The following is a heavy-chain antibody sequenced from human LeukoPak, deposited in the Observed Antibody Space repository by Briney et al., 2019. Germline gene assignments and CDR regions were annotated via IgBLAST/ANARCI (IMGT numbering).Heavy chain of an antibody. D-gene: IGHD3-22*01. J-gene: IGHJ4*02. CDR1: GFTFSSYA. V-gene: IGHV3-23*01. Sequence: PWGSLRLSCAASGFTFSSYAMSWVRQAPGKGLEWVSAISGSGGSTYYADSVKGRFTISRDNSKNTLYLQMNSLRAEDTAVYYCAKDRRNYYDSSGYFDYWGQGTLVTVSS. CDR3: AKDRRNYYDSSGYFDY. CDR2: ISGSGGST.